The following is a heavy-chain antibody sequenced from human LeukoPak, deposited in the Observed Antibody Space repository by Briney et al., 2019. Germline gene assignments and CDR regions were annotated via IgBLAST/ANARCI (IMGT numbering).Heavy chain of an antibody. Sequence: GGSLRLSCTPSTFAINIYAMTWVRQAPGKGLEWVSSITVNGGDIYYADSVRGRFTISRDNSKNTLYLQMNSLRADDTAVYYCAKDPNGDYVGAFDSWDQGTMVTVSS. V-gene: IGHV3-23*01. CDR2: ITVNGGDI. J-gene: IGHJ3*02. D-gene: IGHD4-17*01. CDR1: TFAINIYA. CDR3: AKDPNGDYVGAFDS.